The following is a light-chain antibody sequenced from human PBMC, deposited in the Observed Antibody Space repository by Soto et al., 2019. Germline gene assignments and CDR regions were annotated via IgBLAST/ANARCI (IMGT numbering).Light chain of an antibody. CDR2: GNS. J-gene: IGLJ1*01. CDR3: QSYDSSLSWV. CDR1: SSNIGAGYD. V-gene: IGLV1-40*01. Sequence: QSVLTQPPSVSGAPGQRVTISCTGSSSNIGAGYDVHWYQQLPGTAPKLLIYGNSNQPSGVPDRFSGSKSGTSASLAITGLQAEDEADYYCQSYDSSLSWVFGTGTKLTVL.